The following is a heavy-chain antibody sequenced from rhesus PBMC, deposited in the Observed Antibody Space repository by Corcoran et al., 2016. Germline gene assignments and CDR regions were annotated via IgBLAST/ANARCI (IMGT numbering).Heavy chain of an antibody. Sequence: EVQLAESGGGLVQPGGSLRLSCAASGFTFSGYEMPWVRQAPGKGLESVSVIGGDSSYTHYADSVKGRFTISRDNAKNSLSLQMNSLRAEDTAVYYCARHGGYSSGWYELASGYYFDYWGQGVLVTVSS. D-gene: IGHD6-31*01. CDR1: GFTFSGYE. V-gene: IGHV3-115*02. CDR3: ARHGGYSSGWYELASGYYFDY. CDR2: IGGDSSYT. J-gene: IGHJ4*01.